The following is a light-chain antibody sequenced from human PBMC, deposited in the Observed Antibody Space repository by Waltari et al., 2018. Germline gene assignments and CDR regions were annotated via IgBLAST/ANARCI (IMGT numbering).Light chain of an antibody. CDR3: QQYDNLPRFT. CDR2: DAS. V-gene: IGKV1-33*01. Sequence: DIQMTQSPSSLSASVGDRVTITCQASQDISHYLNWYQQKPGKARKLLIYDASNLETGVPSRFSGSGSGTDFTFTISSLQPEDIATYYCQQYDNLPRFTFGPGTKVDIK. J-gene: IGKJ3*01. CDR1: QDISHY.